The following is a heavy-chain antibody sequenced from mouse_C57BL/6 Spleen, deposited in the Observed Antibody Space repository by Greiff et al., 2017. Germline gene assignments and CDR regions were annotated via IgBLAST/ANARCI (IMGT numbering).Heavy chain of an antibody. V-gene: IGHV1-50*01. CDR3: LRLQGYYAMDY. CDR2: IDPSDSYT. J-gene: IGHJ4*01. CDR1: GYTFTSYW. Sequence: QVQLQQPGAELVKPGASVKLSCKASGYTFTSYWMQWVKQRPGQGLEWIGEIDPSDSYTNYNQKFKGKATLTVDTSSSTAYMQLSSLTSEDSAVYYCLRLQGYYAMDYWGQGTSVTVSS.